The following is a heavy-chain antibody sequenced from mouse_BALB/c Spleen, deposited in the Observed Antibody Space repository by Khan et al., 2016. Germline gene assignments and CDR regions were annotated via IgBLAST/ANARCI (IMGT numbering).Heavy chain of an antibody. CDR2: ISSGGSYT. CDR3: ARRVLLPFAY. Sequence: EVELVESGGDLVKPGGSLKLSCTASGFTFSSYGMSWVRQTPDKRLEWVATISSGGSYTYYPDSVKGRFTIYRDNAKNTLYLQMSSLKSEDTAMYYCARRVLLPFAYWGQGTLVTVSA. V-gene: IGHV5-6*01. D-gene: IGHD2-3*01. CDR1: GFTFSSYG. J-gene: IGHJ3*01.